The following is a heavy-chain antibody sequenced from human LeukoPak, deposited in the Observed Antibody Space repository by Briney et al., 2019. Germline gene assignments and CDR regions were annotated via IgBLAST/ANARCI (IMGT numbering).Heavy chain of an antibody. Sequence: PGGSLRLSCAASGFTFSSYAMSWVRQAPGKGLEWVANMNEDGSEKYYVDSVKGRFTISRDSAKNSLYLQMNSLRAEDTAVYYCARGVYSLDVWGKGITVTVSS. V-gene: IGHV3-7*01. J-gene: IGHJ6*04. D-gene: IGHD2-21*01. CDR2: MNEDGSEK. CDR1: GFTFSSYA. CDR3: ARGVYSLDV.